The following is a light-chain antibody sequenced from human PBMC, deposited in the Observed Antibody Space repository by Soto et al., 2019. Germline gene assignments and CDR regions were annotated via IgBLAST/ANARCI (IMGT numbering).Light chain of an antibody. CDR2: GSD. J-gene: IGLJ3*02. CDR3: ASWDDSQSGFGL. Sequence: QSMLTQPPSVSGTPGQRVIISCSGSTSNIGANPVNWYQQLPGTAPKLLIYGSDRRPSGVPDRFSGSKSATSASLAISGLQSADEADYYCASWDDSQSGFGLFGGGTKLTVL. V-gene: IGLV1-44*01. CDR1: TSNIGANP.